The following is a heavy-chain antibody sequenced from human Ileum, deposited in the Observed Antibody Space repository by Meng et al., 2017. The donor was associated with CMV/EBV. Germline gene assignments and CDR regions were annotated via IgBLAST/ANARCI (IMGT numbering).Heavy chain of an antibody. Sequence: CTVSGGSISSGGYCWSWIRQHPGKGLEWIGYIYYSGSTYYNPSLKSRVTISVDTSKNQFSLKLSSVTAADTAVYYCARTPDEANWFDPWGQGTLVTVSS. CDR1: GGSISSGGYC. V-gene: IGHV4-31*03. J-gene: IGHJ5*02. CDR3: ARTPDEANWFDP. CDR2: IYYSGST.